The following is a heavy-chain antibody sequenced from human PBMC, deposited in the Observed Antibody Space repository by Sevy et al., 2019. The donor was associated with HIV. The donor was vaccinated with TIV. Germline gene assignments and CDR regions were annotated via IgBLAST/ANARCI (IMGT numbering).Heavy chain of an antibody. Sequence: GGSLRLSCAASGFTFSTYWMSWVRQAPGKGLEWVATMNQDGSEKYYVDSVKGRFTNSRDNAQNSLYLQMNSLRAEDTDVFYGVGEGVGGFSYSLDCWGQGTLVTVSS. CDR1: GFTFSTYW. CDR3: VGEGVGGFSYSLDC. D-gene: IGHD5-18*01. V-gene: IGHV3-7*01. J-gene: IGHJ4*02. CDR2: MNQDGSEK.